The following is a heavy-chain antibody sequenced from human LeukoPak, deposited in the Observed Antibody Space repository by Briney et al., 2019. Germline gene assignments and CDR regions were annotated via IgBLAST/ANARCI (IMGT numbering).Heavy chain of an antibody. CDR2: IIPIFGTA. J-gene: IGHJ4*02. CDR3: ATNQYGDYTLGDY. V-gene: IGHV1-69*05. D-gene: IGHD4-17*01. CDR1: GGTFSSYA. Sequence: ASVKVSCKASGGTFSSYAISWVRQAPGQGLEWMGGIIPIFGTANYAQKFQGRVTMTRDTSISTAYMELSTLRSDDTAVYYCATNQYGDYTLGDYWGQGTLVSVSS.